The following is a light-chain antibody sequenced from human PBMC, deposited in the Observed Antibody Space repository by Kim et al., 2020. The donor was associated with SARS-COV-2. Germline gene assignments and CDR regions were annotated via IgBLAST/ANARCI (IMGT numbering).Light chain of an antibody. V-gene: IGKV2-28*01. J-gene: IGKJ4*01. CDR3: MQALQTPVT. Sequence: DIVMTQSPLSLPVTPGEPASISCRSSQSLLHSNGYNYLDWYLQKPGQSPQLLIYLGSNRASGVPDRFSGSGSGTDFTLKISRVEAEDVGVYYCMQALQTPVTFGGGTKLEI. CDR2: LGS. CDR1: QSLLHSNGYNY.